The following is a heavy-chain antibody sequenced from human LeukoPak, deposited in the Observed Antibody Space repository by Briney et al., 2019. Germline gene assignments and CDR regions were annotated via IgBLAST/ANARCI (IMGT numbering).Heavy chain of an antibody. V-gene: IGHV1-18*01. CDR3: ARDPAAQPPTLFDC. Sequence: ASVKVSCKASGYTFTSYGISWVRQAPGQGLEWMGWISAYNGNTNYAQKLQGRVTMTTDTSTSTAYMELRSLRSDDTAVYYCARDPAAQPPTLFDCWGQGTLVTVSS. CDR1: GYTFTSYG. J-gene: IGHJ4*02. D-gene: IGHD6-13*01. CDR2: ISAYNGNT.